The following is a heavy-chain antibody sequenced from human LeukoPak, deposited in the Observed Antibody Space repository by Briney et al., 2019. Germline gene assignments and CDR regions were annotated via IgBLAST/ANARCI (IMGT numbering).Heavy chain of an antibody. CDR3: ARGVGASHFDY. V-gene: IGHV4-4*02. CDR1: GGSISSSNW. Sequence: SETQSLTCAVSGGSISSSNWWSWVRQPPGKGLEWIGEVHLSGSINYNASLKSRVTISLDKSKNHFSLNLSSVTAADTALYYCARGVGASHFDYWGQGTLVTVSS. J-gene: IGHJ4*02. D-gene: IGHD1-26*01. CDR2: VHLSGSI.